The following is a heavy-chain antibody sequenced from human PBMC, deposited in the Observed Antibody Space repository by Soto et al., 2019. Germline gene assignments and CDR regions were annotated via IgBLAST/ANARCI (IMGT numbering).Heavy chain of an antibody. CDR3: ARLGFPGAIYFDS. CDR2: IYPGDSET. CDR1: GYRFTSSW. J-gene: IGHJ4*02. V-gene: IGHV5-51*01. Sequence: GASLKISCQGSGYRFTSSWIGWVRQMPGKGLEWMGIIYPGDSETKYSPDFEGQVTISADRSTNTAYLQWRSLRASDTAMYYCARLGFPGAIYFDSWGLGTLVTVSS.